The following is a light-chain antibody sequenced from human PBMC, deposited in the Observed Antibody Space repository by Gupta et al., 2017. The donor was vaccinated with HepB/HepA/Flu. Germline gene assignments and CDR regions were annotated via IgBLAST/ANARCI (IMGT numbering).Light chain of an antibody. Sequence: EVVFPQPPGTLSLSPGERATLSCRASQSVSSSYLAWYQQKPGQTPRLLIYGASSRATGIPDRFSGSGSGTDFTLTISRLEPEDFAVYYCQQYGSSPLWTFGQGTKVEIK. CDR3: QQYGSSPLWT. V-gene: IGKV3-20*01. CDR1: QSVSSSY. CDR2: GAS. J-gene: IGKJ1*01.